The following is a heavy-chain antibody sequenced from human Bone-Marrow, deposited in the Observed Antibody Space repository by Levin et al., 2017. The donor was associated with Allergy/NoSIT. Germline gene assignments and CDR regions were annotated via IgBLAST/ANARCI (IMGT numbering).Heavy chain of an antibody. V-gene: IGHV3-48*02. Sequence: ASVKVSCAASGFTFGDYAMNWVRQAPGKGLEWLSYISSSSSTIHYADSVKGRFTVSRDNAKNSLYLQMNSLRDEDTAVYYCATDYDFWSGHFYYGMDAWGQGTTVTVSS. CDR1: GFTFGDYA. D-gene: IGHD3-3*01. J-gene: IGHJ6*02. CDR3: ATDYDFWSGHFYYGMDA. CDR2: ISSSSSTI.